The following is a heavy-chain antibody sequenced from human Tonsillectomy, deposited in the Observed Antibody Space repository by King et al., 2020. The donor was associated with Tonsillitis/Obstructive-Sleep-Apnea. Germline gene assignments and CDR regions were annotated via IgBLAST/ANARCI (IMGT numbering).Heavy chain of an antibody. CDR3: ARHGDSWIPPDY. CDR1: GYICSSYW. J-gene: IGHJ4*02. CDR2: IYPGDSDT. D-gene: IGHD5-12*01. V-gene: IGHV5-51*01. Sequence: QLVQSGAEVKKPGESLKIVWKGAGYICSSYWIVWVRRMHGKGLEWMGIIYPGDSDTRYSPSFQGQVTISADKSISTAFLQWSSLKASDTAIYYCARHGDSWIPPDYWGQGTLVTVSS.